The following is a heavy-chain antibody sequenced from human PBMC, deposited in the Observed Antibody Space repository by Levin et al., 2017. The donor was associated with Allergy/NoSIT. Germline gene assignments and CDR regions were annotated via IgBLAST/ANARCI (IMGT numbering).Heavy chain of an antibody. CDR2: IYSGGST. CDR1: GFTVSSNY. Sequence: GESLKISCAASGFTVSSNYMSWVRQAPGKGLEWVSVIYSGGSTYYADSVKGRFTISRDNSKNTLYLQMNSLRAEDTAVYYCVRLEVPWGQGTLVTVSS. V-gene: IGHV3-53*01. CDR3: VRLEVP. J-gene: IGHJ5*02.